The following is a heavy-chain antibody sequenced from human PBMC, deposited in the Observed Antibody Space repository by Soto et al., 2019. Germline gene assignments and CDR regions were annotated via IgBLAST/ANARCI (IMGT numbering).Heavy chain of an antibody. CDR1: GFTFSTYA. CDR3: XKERXSGWSFDY. D-gene: IGHD6-19*01. J-gene: IGHJ4*02. V-gene: IGHV3-23*01. CDR2: ISGSGDTT. Sequence: XRLSCAASGFTFSTYAMNWVRQAPGKGLEWVSAISGSGDTTYYADSVKGRFTVSRDNSKNRLYLQMNSLRAEDTAVFYXXKERXSGWSFDYXGXGTLVTVSS.